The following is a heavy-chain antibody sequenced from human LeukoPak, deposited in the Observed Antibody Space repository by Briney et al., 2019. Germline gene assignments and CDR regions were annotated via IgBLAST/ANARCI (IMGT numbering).Heavy chain of an antibody. Sequence: GGSLRLSCAASGFSISSDWMSWVRQAPGKGLEWVARVKSRSAGETTDYAAPVKGRFTISRDDSKNTLYLQMNSLKTEDTAVYYCTLIQGWGSGSYYRDFWGQGTLVTVSS. D-gene: IGHD3-10*01. CDR3: TLIQGWGSGSYYRDF. J-gene: IGHJ4*02. CDR2: VKSRSAGETT. CDR1: GFSISSDW. V-gene: IGHV3-15*01.